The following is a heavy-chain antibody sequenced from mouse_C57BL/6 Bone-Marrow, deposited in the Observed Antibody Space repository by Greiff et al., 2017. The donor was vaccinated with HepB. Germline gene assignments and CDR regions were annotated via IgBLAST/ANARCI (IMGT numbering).Heavy chain of an antibody. CDR1: GYTFTDYN. Sequence: EVKVVESGPELVKPGASVKMSCKASGYTFTDYNMHWVKQSHGKSLEWIGYINPNNGGTSYNQKFKGKATLTVNKSSSTAYMELRSLTSEDSAVYYCARMEGFAYWGQGTLVTVSA. J-gene: IGHJ3*01. CDR2: INPNNGGT. CDR3: ARMEGFAY. V-gene: IGHV1-22*01.